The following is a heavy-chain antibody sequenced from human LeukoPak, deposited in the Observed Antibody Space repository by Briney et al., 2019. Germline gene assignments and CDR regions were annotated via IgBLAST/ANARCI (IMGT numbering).Heavy chain of an antibody. V-gene: IGHV3-23*01. CDR1: GYTFSSYA. Sequence: GVLRFSCAASGYTFSSYAMSRVRQAPGKGLEWVSAISGSGGSTYYADSVKGRFTISRDNSKNTLYLQMNSLRAEDTAVYYCARAMIVVVITPELDYWGQGTLVTVSS. D-gene: IGHD3-22*01. CDR3: ARAMIVVVITPELDY. J-gene: IGHJ4*02. CDR2: ISGSGGST.